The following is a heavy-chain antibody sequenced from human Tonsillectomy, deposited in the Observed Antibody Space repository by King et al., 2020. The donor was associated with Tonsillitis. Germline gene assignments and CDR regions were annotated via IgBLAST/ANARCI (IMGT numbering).Heavy chain of an antibody. D-gene: IGHD6-19*01. CDR1: GFTFSSYA. Sequence: VQLVESGGGVVQPGRSLRLSCAASGFTFSSYAMHWVRQAPGKGLEWVAVISYDGSNKYYADSVKGRFTISRDNSKNTLYLQMNSLRAEDMAVYYCARGSSGWEYWYFYLWGRGILVSVSS. J-gene: IGHJ2*01. V-gene: IGHV3-30-3*01. CDR2: ISYDGSNK. CDR3: ARGSSGWEYWYFYL.